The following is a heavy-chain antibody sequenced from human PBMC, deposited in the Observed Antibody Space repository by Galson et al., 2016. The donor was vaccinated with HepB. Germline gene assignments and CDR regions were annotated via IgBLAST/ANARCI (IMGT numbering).Heavy chain of an antibody. V-gene: IGHV3-11*01. D-gene: IGHD1-7*01. CDR2: ITSSGGPI. Sequence: LRLSCAASGFTFSDYYMSWIRQAPGKGLEWVSYITSSGGPIYYADSVRGRFTVSGDNANNSLYLQMNSQRAEDTAVYYCARWGTGTTPGYYGLDVWGKGTTVTVSS. CDR1: GFTFSDYY. J-gene: IGHJ6*04. CDR3: ARWGTGTTPGYYGLDV.